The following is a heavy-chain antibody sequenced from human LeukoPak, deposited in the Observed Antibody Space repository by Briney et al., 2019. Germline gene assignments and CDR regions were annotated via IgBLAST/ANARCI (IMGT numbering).Heavy chain of an antibody. J-gene: IGHJ5*02. CDR3: ARDYYGSGKTSPGAPNWFDP. CDR1: GFTFSSYS. D-gene: IGHD3-10*01. Sequence: GGSLRLSCAASGFTFSSYSMNWVRQAPGKGLEWVSSISSSSSYIYYADSVKGRFTISRDNAKSSLYLQMNSLRAEDTAVYYCARDYYGSGKTSPGAPNWFDPWGQGTLVTVSS. V-gene: IGHV3-21*01. CDR2: ISSSSSYI.